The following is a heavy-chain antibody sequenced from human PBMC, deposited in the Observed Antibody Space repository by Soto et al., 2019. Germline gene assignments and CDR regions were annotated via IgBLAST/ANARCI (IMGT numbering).Heavy chain of an antibody. CDR1: GFTFSSYA. CDR2: ISGSGGST. Sequence: PGGSLRLSCAASGFTFSSYAMSWVRQAPGKGLEWVSAISGSGGSTYYADSVKGRFTISRDNSKNTLYLQMNSLRAEDTAVYYCAGNVGQKKIQLQIYYYGMDVWGQGTTVTVSS. D-gene: IGHD5-18*01. J-gene: IGHJ6*02. CDR3: AGNVGQKKIQLQIYYYGMDV. V-gene: IGHV3-23*01.